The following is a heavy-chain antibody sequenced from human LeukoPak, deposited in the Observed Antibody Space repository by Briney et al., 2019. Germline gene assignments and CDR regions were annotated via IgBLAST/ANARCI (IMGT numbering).Heavy chain of an antibody. CDR1: GYRFTSYG. Sequence: ASVKVSCKASGYRFTSYGIGWVRQAPGQGPEWMGWISAYNGNTNYAQKLQGRVTMTTDTSTSTAYMELRSLRSDDTAVYYCARGGDGDILTGLVFDYWGQGTLVTVSS. V-gene: IGHV1-18*01. D-gene: IGHD3-9*01. CDR2: ISAYNGNT. CDR3: ARGGDGDILTGLVFDY. J-gene: IGHJ4*02.